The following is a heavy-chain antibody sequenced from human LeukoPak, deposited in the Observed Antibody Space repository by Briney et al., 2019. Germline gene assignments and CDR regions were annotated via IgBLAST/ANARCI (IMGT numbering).Heavy chain of an antibody. CDR2: ISSSSSYI. V-gene: IGHV3-21*01. D-gene: IGHD5-18*01. J-gene: IGHJ4*02. CDR3: ARVIGYSYGYNFDY. CDR1: GFTFSNYA. Sequence: PGGSLRLSCAVSGFTFSNYALNWVRQAPGKGLEWVSSISSSSSYIYYADSVKGRFTISRDNAKNSLYLQMNSLRAEDTAVYYCARVIGYSYGYNFDYWGQGTLVTVSS.